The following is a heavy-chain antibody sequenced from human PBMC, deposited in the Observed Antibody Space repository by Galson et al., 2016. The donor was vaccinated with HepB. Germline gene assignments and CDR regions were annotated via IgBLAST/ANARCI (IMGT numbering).Heavy chain of an antibody. CDR2: VYYSGSV. J-gene: IGHJ2*01. CDR1: GGSIGSGPYY. CDR3: ARHSRGDWFFDV. D-gene: IGHD3-16*01. Sequence: ETLSLTCTVSGGSIGSGPYYWGWIRQSPGKGLEWIGSVYYSGSVFYNPSVKSRVTVSLDTSKNQFSLNLASVTAADTSVYSCARHSRGDWFFDVWGRGTQVTVSS. V-gene: IGHV4-39*01.